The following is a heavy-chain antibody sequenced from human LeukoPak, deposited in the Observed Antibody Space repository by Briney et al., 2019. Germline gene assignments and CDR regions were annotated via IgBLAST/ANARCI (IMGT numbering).Heavy chain of an antibody. CDR1: GYTFNSYG. J-gene: IGHJ4*02. Sequence: ASVKVSYKASGYTFNSYGISWVRQAPGQGLEWMGWISAYNGNTNYAQKFQGRVTMTTDTSTSTAYMQLRSLRSDDTAVYYCARDWADRSDYWGQGTLVTVSS. CDR2: ISAYNGNT. CDR3: ARDWADRSDY. D-gene: IGHD3-22*01. V-gene: IGHV1-18*01.